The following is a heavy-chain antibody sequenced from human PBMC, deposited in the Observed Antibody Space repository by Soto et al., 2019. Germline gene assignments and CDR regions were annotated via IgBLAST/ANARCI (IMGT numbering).Heavy chain of an antibody. Sequence: QMPGKGLEWMGIIYPGDSDTRYSPSFQGQVTISADKSISTAYLQWSSLKASDTAMYYCAGQSYESRGYFYAYWGQGTLVTVSS. CDR2: IYPGDSDT. CDR3: AGQSYESRGYFYAY. V-gene: IGHV5-51*01. D-gene: IGHD3-22*01. J-gene: IGHJ4*02.